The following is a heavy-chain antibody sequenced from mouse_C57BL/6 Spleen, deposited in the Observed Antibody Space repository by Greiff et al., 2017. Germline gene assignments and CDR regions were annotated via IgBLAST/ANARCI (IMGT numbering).Heavy chain of an antibody. D-gene: IGHD2-5*01. CDR3: ERYYYSKGVFAY. Sequence: QVQLQQPGAELVKPGASVKMSCKASGYTFTSYWITWVKQRPGQGLEWIGDIYPGSGSTNYNEKFKSKATLTVDTSSSAAYMPLSILTSEDSAVYYCERYYYSKGVFAYWGQGTLVTVSA. CDR2: IYPGSGST. J-gene: IGHJ3*01. CDR1: GYTFTSYW. V-gene: IGHV1-55*01.